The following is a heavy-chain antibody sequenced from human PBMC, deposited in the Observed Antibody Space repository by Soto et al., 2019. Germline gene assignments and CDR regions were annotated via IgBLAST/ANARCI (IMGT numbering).Heavy chain of an antibody. CDR3: AKDRGYYYDSSGYYYGSFAY. V-gene: IGHV3-23*01. CDR2: ISGSGGST. J-gene: IGHJ4*02. D-gene: IGHD3-22*01. Sequence: PGGSLRLSCAASGFTFSSYAMSWVRQAPGKGLEWVSAISGSGGSTYYADSVKGRFTISRDNSKNTLYLQMNSLRAEDTAVYYCAKDRGYYYDSSGYYYGSFAYWGQGTLVTVSS. CDR1: GFTFSSYA.